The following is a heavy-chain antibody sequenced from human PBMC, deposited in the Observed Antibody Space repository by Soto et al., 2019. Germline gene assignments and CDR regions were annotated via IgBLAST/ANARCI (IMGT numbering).Heavy chain of an antibody. Sequence: PXETLSLTCAVSGVSVSSGNYFWSWIRQPPGKGLEWIGYIHSSGSTNYNPTLKIQVTISVDTSRNQFSLKLTSVTAADKAMHYCAILTKPPAVTTAFRDGYGLDVWGQGPTVTVSS. V-gene: IGHV4-61*01. J-gene: IGHJ6*02. D-gene: IGHD4-17*01. CDR1: GVSVSSGNYF. CDR3: AILTKPPAVTTAFRDGYGLDV. CDR2: IHSSGST.